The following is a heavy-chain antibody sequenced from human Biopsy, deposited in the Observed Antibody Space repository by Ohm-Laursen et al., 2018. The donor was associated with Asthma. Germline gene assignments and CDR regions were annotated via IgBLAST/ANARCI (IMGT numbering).Heavy chain of an antibody. J-gene: IGHJ4*02. V-gene: IGHV1-69*05. CDR3: ARKAGSCISRTCYSLDF. Sequence: SVKVSCKSLGGTFNTYVIGWVRQAPGQGLEWMGGINSVFGTTTYPQKFQDRVTITTDDSTSIVYMELSSLRSEDTAVYYCARKAGSCISRTCYSLDFWGQGTLVTVSS. CDR1: GGTFNTYV. D-gene: IGHD2-2*01. CDR2: INSVFGTT.